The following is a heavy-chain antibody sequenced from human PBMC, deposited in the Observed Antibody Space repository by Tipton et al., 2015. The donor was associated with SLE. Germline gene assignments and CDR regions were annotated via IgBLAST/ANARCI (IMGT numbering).Heavy chain of an antibody. D-gene: IGHD7-27*01. CDR1: GVSISSYN. V-gene: IGHV4-59*01. CDR2: LYYSGSA. Sequence: TLSLTCTVSGVSISSYNWSWIRQPPGKGLEWIGYLYYSGSAKYNPSLKSRVSISVDTSKNQFSLKLNTVTTADTAVYYCARFDWGAAFDYWGQGTLVTVSS. J-gene: IGHJ4*02. CDR3: ARFDWGAAFDY.